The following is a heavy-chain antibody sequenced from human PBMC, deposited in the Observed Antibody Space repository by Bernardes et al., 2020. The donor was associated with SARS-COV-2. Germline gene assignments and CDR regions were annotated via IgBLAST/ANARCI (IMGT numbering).Heavy chain of an antibody. CDR1: GDSFSTYY. V-gene: IGHV4-59*01. CDR3: ARSDYGDYYFDY. Sequence: SETLSLTCTVSGDSFSTYYWTWIRQPPGKGLEWIGYIYYSGSTNYNPSLKSRLTISMDTSKNQFSLKMSSVTSADTAVYYCARSDYGDYYFDYWGQGTLVTVSS. D-gene: IGHD4-17*01. J-gene: IGHJ4*02. CDR2: IYYSGST.